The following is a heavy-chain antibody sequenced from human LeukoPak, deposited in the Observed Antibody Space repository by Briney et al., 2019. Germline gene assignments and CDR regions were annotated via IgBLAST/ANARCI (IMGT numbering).Heavy chain of an antibody. CDR1: GFTFSNAW. J-gene: IGHJ4*02. CDR2: IKRKSDGGTT. CDR3: TTSGGGWDYFDF. Sequence: PGGSLRLSCAASGFTFSNAWMTWVRQVPGKGLEWVGRIKRKSDGGTTDYAAPVKGRFTISRDDSKNMLYLQMNNLKTEDTFVYYCTTSGGGWDYFDFWGQGTLVTVSS. D-gene: IGHD6-19*01. V-gene: IGHV3-15*01.